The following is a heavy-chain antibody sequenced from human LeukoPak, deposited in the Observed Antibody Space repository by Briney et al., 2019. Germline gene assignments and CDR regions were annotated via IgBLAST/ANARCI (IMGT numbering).Heavy chain of an antibody. D-gene: IGHD3-3*01. CDR3: AREPTHYDCWSGYSYYYYYMDV. Sequence: GGSLRLSCAASGVTFSSYSMNWVRQAPGKGLEWVSSISSSSSYIYYAASVKGRFTISRDNAKNFLYLQMNSLRAEDTAVYYRAREPTHYDCWSGYSYYYYYMDVWGKGTTVTVSS. CDR1: GVTFSSYS. V-gene: IGHV3-21*01. CDR2: ISSSSSYI. J-gene: IGHJ6*03.